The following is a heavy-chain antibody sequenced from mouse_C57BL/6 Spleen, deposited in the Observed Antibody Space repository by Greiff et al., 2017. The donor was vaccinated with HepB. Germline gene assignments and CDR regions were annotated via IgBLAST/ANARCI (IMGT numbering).Heavy chain of an antibody. V-gene: IGHV1-69*01. CDR2: IDPYDSYT. Sequence: QVQLQQPGAELVMPGASVKLSCKASGYTFTSYWMHWVKQRPGQGLEWIGEIDPYDSYTNYNQKFKGKSTLTVDKSSSTAYMQLSSLTSEDAAVYYCARSGGNLYFDYWGQGTTLTVSS. CDR3: ARSGGNLYFDY. D-gene: IGHD2-1*01. CDR1: GYTFTSYW. J-gene: IGHJ2*01.